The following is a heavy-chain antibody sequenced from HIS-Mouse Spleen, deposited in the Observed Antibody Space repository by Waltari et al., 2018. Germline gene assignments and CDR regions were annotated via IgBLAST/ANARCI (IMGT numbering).Heavy chain of an antibody. D-gene: IGHD1-26*01. Sequence: QVQLVESGGGVVQPGRSLRLSCAASGFTFSSDGMHWVRQAPGKGLEWGAVISYDGSNKYDADSVKGRFTISRDNSKNTLYLQMNSLRAEDTAVYYCAKDRGSQFDYWGQGTLVTVSS. CDR1: GFTFSSDG. V-gene: IGHV3-30*18. J-gene: IGHJ4*02. CDR3: AKDRGSQFDY. CDR2: ISYDGSNK.